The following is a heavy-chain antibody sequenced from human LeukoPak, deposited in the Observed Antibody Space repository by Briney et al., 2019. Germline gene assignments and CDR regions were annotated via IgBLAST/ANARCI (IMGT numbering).Heavy chain of an antibody. CDR2: ISAYNGNT. CDR1: GYTFTSYG. CDR3: ARGRKSITIFGVVIIPFDY. V-gene: IGHV1-18*01. J-gene: IGHJ4*02. Sequence: SVKVSCKASGYTFTSYGISWLRQAPGQGLDWMGWISAYNGNTNYAQKLQGRVTMTTDTSTSTAYMELRSLRSDDTAVYYCARGRKSITIFGVVIIPFDYWGQGTLVTVSS. D-gene: IGHD3-3*01.